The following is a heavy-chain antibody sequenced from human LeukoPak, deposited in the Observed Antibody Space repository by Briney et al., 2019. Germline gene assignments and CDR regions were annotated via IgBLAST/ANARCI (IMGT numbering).Heavy chain of an antibody. CDR3: ARGDLEAGIFDY. CDR2: IYYSGST. Sequence: ASQTLSLTCTVSGGSIGSGGYYWSWLRQHPGKGLEWIGYIYYSGSTYYNPSLKSRVTISVDTSKNQFSLKLSSVTAADTAVYYCARGDLEAGIFDYWGQGTLVTVSS. CDR1: GGSIGSGGYY. J-gene: IGHJ4*02. V-gene: IGHV4-31*03. D-gene: IGHD1-1*01.